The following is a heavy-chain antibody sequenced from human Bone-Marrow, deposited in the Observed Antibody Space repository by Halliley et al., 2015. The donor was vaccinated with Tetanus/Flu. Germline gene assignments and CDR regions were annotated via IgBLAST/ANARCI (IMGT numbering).Heavy chain of an antibody. V-gene: IGHV4-61*01. J-gene: IGHJ5*02. CDR3: ARGLSLRACHGGGLSA. CDR1: GASVSSGSYY. CDR2: IYYSGGT. D-gene: IGHD2-15*01. Sequence: LRLSCTVSGASVSSGSYYWSWIRQPPGKGLEWVGYIYYSGGTNYNPSLKSRVTILLDRSRNQFSLQLGSVTAADTAVYYCARGLSLRACHGGGLSAWGRGPRVSASS.